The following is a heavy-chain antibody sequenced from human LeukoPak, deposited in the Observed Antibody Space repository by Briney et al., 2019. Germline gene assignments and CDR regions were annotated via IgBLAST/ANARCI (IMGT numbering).Heavy chain of an antibody. Sequence: ASVKVSCKASGYTFTSYYMHWVRQAPGQGLEWMGIINPSGGSTSYAQKFQGRVTMTRDTSISTAYLQWSSLKASDTAMYYCARRDYYYGSGSYSAFDIWGQGTMVTVSS. CDR1: GYTFTSYY. V-gene: IGHV1-46*01. J-gene: IGHJ3*02. CDR3: ARRDYYYGSGSYSAFDI. CDR2: INPSGGST. D-gene: IGHD3-10*01.